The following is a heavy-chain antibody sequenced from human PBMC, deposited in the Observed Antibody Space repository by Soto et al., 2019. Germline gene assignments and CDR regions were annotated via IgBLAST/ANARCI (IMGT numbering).Heavy chain of an antibody. V-gene: IGHV4-39*01. D-gene: IGHD1-1*01. CDR2: LYKIESP. CDR3: VRHARGLESFDF. CDR1: GASINDTNFN. J-gene: IGHJ4*02. Sequence: QLRESGPGPVKPSETLTLTCAVSGASINDTNFNWGWIRQSPGKGLEWIASLYKIESPFYKPSLRSRFTIFVHTSRNHFSLHLKALTASHTAVYYCVRHARGLESFDFWGQGTLVTVSS.